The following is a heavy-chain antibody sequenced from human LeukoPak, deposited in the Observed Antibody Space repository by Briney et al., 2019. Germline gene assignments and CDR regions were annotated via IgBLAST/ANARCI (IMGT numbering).Heavy chain of an antibody. CDR2: IYTSGST. V-gene: IGHV4-4*07. CDR1: GGSISSYY. J-gene: IGHJ3*02. Sequence: SETLSRTCTVSGGSISSYYWSWIRQPAGKGLEWIGRIYTSGSTNYNPSLKSRVTMSVDTSKNQFSLKLSSVTAVGTAVYYCARGFYYGSGSYYKIPGRDAFDIWGQGTMVTVSS. D-gene: IGHD3-10*01. CDR3: ARGFYYGSGSYYKIPGRDAFDI.